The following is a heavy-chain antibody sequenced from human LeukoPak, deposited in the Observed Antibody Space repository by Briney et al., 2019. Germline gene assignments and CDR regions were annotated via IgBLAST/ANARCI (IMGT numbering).Heavy chain of an antibody. CDR2: INWNSNSI. J-gene: IGHJ5*02. Sequence: GRSLRLSCAASGFIFNDYAMHWVRQAPGKGLEWVSGINWNSNSIGYADSVKGRFTISRDNAKNSLYLQMNSLGAEDTAVYYCARQYGSGSYSPRDPWGQGTLVTVSS. CDR1: GFIFNDYA. D-gene: IGHD3-10*01. CDR3: ARQYGSGSYSPRDP. V-gene: IGHV3-9*01.